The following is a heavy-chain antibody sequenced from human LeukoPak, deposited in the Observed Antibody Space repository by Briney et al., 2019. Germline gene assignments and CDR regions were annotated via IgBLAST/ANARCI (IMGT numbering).Heavy chain of an antibody. Sequence: EASVKVSCKASGGTFISYAISWVRQAPGQGLEWMGGIIPIFGTANYAQKFQGRVTITADESTSTAYMELSSLRSEDTAVYHCARDGISYGFWSGYQNNWFDPWGQGTLVTVSS. D-gene: IGHD3-3*01. J-gene: IGHJ5*02. CDR1: GGTFISYA. V-gene: IGHV1-69*01. CDR2: IIPIFGTA. CDR3: ARDGISYGFWSGYQNNWFDP.